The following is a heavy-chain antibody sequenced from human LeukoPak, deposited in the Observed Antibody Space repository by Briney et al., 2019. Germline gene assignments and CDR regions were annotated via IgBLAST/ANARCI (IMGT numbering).Heavy chain of an antibody. CDR1: GYTFTSYG. V-gene: IGHV1-69*05. CDR3: ARVPSGITYYMDV. J-gene: IGHJ6*03. CDR2: IIPIFGTA. D-gene: IGHD3-10*01. Sequence: ASVKVSCKASGYTFTSYGISWVRQAPGQGLEWMGGIIPIFGTANYAQKFQGRVTVTTDESTSTAYMELSSLRSEDTAVYYCARVPSGITYYMDVWGKGTTVTVSS.